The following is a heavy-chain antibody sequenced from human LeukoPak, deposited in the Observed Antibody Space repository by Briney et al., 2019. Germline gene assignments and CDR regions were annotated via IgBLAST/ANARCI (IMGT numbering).Heavy chain of an antibody. CDR3: ARRAQPRRGYCSGGSCYSYYYYGMDV. V-gene: IGHV4-34*01. J-gene: IGHJ6*02. Sequence: SETLSLTCAGYGVSFSGYYWSWIRQPPGKGLEWIGEINHSGSTNYNPSLKSRVTISVDTSKNQFSLKLSSVTAADTAVYYCARRAQPRRGYCSGGSCYSYYYYGMDVWGQGTTVTVSS. D-gene: IGHD2-15*01. CDR2: INHSGST. CDR1: GVSFSGYY.